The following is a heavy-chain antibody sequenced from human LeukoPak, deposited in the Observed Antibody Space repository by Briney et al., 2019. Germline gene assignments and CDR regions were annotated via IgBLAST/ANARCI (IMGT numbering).Heavy chain of an antibody. Sequence: ASVKVSCKXSGYIFTDYYMHWARQAPGQGLEWMGRINPNNGGTYYSQKFQGRVTMTRDTSITTAYMELSRLRSDDTAVYYCAGAPAYCGGDCYFYWGQGTLVTVSS. CDR3: AGAPAYCGGDCYFY. D-gene: IGHD2-21*02. J-gene: IGHJ4*02. CDR2: INPNNGGT. CDR1: GYIFTDYY. V-gene: IGHV1-2*06.